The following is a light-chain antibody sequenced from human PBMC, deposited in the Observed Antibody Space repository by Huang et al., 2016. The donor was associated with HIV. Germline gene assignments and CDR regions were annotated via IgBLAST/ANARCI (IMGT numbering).Light chain of an antibody. CDR1: QSVSNE. CDR3: QQYNDLPWT. Sequence: EIVMTQSPGTLSVSPGERATLSCRASQSVSNEVALFQQKPGQAPRLLIYGANIRPSGTPAGFSGSGSGTEFTLTISSLQSEDFAIYYCQQYNDLPWTFGQGTKVEIK. CDR2: GAN. J-gene: IGKJ1*01. V-gene: IGKV3-15*01.